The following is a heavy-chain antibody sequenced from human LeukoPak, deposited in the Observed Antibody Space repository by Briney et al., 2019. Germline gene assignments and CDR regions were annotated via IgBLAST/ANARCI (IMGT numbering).Heavy chain of an antibody. CDR1: GFTFSSYA. D-gene: IGHD6-19*01. J-gene: IGHJ5*02. Sequence: GESLRLSCAASGFTFSSYAMSWVRQAPGKGLEWVSAISGSGGSTYYADSVKGRFTISRDNSKNTLYLQMNSLRAEDTAVYYCAKDLSRAVAVAGDNWFDPWGQGTLVTVSS. CDR3: AKDLSRAVAVAGDNWFDP. CDR2: ISGSGGST. V-gene: IGHV3-23*01.